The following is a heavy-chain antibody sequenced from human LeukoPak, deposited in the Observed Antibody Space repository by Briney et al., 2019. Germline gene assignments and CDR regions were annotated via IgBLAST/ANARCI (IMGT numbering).Heavy chain of an antibody. CDR3: ARDGVGIAAAGTIRALVM. V-gene: IGHV3-33*01. CDR2: IWYDGSNK. Sequence: GGSLRLSCAASGFTFSSYGMHWVRQAPGKGLEWVAVIWYDGSNKYYADSVNGRFTISRDNSKNTLYLQMNSVRAEDTAVYHCARDGVGIAAAGTIRALVMWGQGTEVTVAS. J-gene: IGHJ3*02. CDR1: GFTFSSYG. D-gene: IGHD6-13*01.